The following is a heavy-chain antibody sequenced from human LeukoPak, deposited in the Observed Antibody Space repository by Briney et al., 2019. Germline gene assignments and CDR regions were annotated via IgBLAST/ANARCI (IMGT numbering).Heavy chain of an antibody. D-gene: IGHD4-17*01. V-gene: IGHV1-18*01. CDR2: ISAYNGNT. J-gene: IGHJ4*02. Sequence: GASVKVSCKASGYTFTSYGISWVRQAPGQGLEWMGWISAYNGNTNYAQKLQGRVTMTTDTSTSTAYMELRSLRSDDTAVYYCARISRNYGDYAHFDYWGQGTLVTVSS. CDR3: ARISRNYGDYAHFDY. CDR1: GYTFTSYG.